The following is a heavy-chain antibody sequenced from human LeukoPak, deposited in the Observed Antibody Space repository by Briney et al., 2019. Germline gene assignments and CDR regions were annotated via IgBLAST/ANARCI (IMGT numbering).Heavy chain of an antibody. CDR3: AKDRVSPGFNLFDP. V-gene: IGHV3-23*01. Sequence: GSLRLSCAASGFTFSSYAMNWVRQAPGKGLEWVSAINGRGDNTYYADSGKGRFTISRDNSKRTLFLKMNSLRAEDTAIYYCAKDRVSPGFNLFDPWGQGTLVTVSS. CDR1: GFTFSSYA. D-gene: IGHD2/OR15-2a*01. CDR2: INGRGDNT. J-gene: IGHJ5*02.